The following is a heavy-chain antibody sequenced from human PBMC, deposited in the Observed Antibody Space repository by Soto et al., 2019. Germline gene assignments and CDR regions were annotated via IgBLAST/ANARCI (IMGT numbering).Heavy chain of an antibody. CDR2: INFNSGGT. D-gene: IGHD3-10*01. CDR3: ARGRTTGVDY. CDR1: EYTFTGYY. Sequence: QVQLVQSGAEVKKPGASVKVSCKASEYTFTGYYMHWVRQAPGQGLEWMGWINFNSGGTNYAQKFQGRITMTRDTCINTADMELSSLRSDGMAVYYCARGRTTGVDYWGQGTLVTVSS. V-gene: IGHV1-2*02. J-gene: IGHJ4*02.